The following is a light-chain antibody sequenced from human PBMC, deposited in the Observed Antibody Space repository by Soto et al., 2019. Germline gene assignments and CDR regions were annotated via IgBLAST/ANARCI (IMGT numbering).Light chain of an antibody. CDR1: SSDVGGYNY. Sequence: QSALTQPASVSGSPGQLITISCTGTSSDVGGYNYVSWYQQHPGKAPKLMIYDVSNRPSGVSNRFSGSKSGNTASLTISGLQAEDEADYYCSSYTSSSTGEFGGGTKVTVL. J-gene: IGLJ2*01. V-gene: IGLV2-14*01. CDR2: DVS. CDR3: SSYTSSSTGE.